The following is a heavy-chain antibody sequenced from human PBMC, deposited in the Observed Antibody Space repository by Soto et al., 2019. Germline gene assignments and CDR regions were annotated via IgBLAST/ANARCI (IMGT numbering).Heavy chain of an antibody. J-gene: IGHJ4*02. CDR2: INSAGSDI. D-gene: IGHD1-26*01. V-gene: IGHV3-74*01. CDR1: GFGLNYYW. Sequence: GGSQSLSGEASGFGLNYYWMPWVRQAPGQGLVWVSRINSAGSDISYADSVKGRFTVSRDNARNTLYSQMNSVRAEDTAVYYCARDVTSNSGSYQLYWGQGP. CDR3: ARDVTSNSGSYQLY.